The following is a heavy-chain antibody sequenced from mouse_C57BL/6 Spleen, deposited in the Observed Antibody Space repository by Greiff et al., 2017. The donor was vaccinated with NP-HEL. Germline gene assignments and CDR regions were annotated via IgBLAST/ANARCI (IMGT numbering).Heavy chain of an antibody. Sequence: EVKLVESGAELVKPGASVKLSCTASGFNIKDYYMHWVKQRTEQGLEWIGRIDPEDGETKYAPKFQGKATITADTSSNIAYLQLSSLTSEDTAIYYCARGDPAYAMDYWGQGTSVTVSS. CDR3: ARGDPAYAMDY. CDR2: IDPEDGET. J-gene: IGHJ4*01. V-gene: IGHV14-2*01. D-gene: IGHD3-3*01. CDR1: GFNIKDYY.